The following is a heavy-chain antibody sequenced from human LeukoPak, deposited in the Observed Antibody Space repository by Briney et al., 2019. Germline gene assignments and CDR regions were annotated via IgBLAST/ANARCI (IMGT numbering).Heavy chain of an antibody. Sequence: PSETLSLTCTVSGGSISSSSYYWGWIRQPPGKGLEWIGSIYYSGSTYYNPSLKSRVTISVDTSKNQFSLKLSSVTAADTAVYYCARGEGVNYRYSGFGYFNAVDYWGQGTLVTVSS. CDR2: IYYSGST. J-gene: IGHJ4*02. CDR1: GGSISSSSYY. CDR3: ARGEGVNYRYSGFGYFNAVDY. D-gene: IGHD3-16*02. V-gene: IGHV4-39*07.